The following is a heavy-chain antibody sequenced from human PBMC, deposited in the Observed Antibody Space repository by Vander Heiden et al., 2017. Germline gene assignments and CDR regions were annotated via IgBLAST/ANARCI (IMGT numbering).Heavy chain of an antibody. D-gene: IGHD5-12*01. CDR2: ISSSSSTI. CDR1: GFTFSSYS. V-gene: IGHV3-48*02. CDR3: ASDRRDGYKNPGGY. J-gene: IGHJ4*02. Sequence: EVQLVESGGGLVQPGGSLSLSCAASGFTFSSYSMNWVRQAPGKGLEWVSYISSSSSTIYYADSVKGRFTISRDNAKNSLYLQMNSLRDEDTAVYYCASDRRDGYKNPGGYWGQGTLVTVSS.